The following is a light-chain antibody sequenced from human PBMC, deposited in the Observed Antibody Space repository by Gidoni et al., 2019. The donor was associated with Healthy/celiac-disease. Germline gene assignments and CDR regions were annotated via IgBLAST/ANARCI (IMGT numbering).Light chain of an antibody. CDR3: QQYYRYPYT. V-gene: IGKV1-8*01. J-gene: IGKJ2*01. Sequence: AIRMTQSPSSLSASTGDRVTITCRACQGISSYLAWYQQKPGKAPKLLIYAASTLQSGVPSRFSGSGSGTDFTLTISCLQSEDFATYYWQQYYRYPYTFGQGTKLEIK. CDR1: QGISSY. CDR2: AAS.